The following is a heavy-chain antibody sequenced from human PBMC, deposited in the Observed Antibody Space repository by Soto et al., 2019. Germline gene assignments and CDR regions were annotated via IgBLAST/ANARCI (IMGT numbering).Heavy chain of an antibody. D-gene: IGHD2-8*01. Sequence: EVQLVESGGGLVQPGGSLRLSCAASGFTFSTYDMHWVRQATGKGLEWVSAIGTIRDTYYLDSVKGRFTISRENAKNSVYLQMNSLRAGDTAAYYCARGRSNQYESSPPPKFDPWGRGTLVTVSS. V-gene: IGHV3-13*01. J-gene: IGHJ5*02. CDR3: ARGRSNQYESSPPPKFDP. CDR2: IGTIRDT. CDR1: GFTFSTYD.